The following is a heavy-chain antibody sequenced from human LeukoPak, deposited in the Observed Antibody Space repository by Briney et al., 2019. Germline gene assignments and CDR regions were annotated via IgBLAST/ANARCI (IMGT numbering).Heavy chain of an antibody. D-gene: IGHD2-8*02. CDR3: ARSAGWWSLDY. J-gene: IGHJ4*02. V-gene: IGHV4-4*02. CDR2: ISYGGIT. CDR1: GDSISSRNW. Sequence: PSETLSLTCAVSGDSISSRNWWNWVRQSPGKGLDWVGEISYGGITKYNPSLKNRVTIPKDNSRNEFSLKLNSVTAADTAVYFCARSAGWWSLDYWGQGALVTVSA.